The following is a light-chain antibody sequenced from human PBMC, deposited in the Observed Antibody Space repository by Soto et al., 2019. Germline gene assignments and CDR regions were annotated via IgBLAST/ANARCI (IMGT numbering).Light chain of an antibody. CDR1: QSISVY. J-gene: IGKJ1*01. CDR2: AAS. CDR3: QQGSSPPWT. Sequence: DIQITQSPSSLSASVGDRVTITCRASQSISVYLNWYQQKPGKAPKLLIYAASSLQSGVPSRFSASESGTDFTLTISSLQPEDFATYCCQQGSSPPWTFGQGTKVDI. V-gene: IGKV1-39*01.